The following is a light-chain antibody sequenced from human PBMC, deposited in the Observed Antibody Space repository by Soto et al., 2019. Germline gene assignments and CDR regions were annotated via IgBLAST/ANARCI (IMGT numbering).Light chain of an antibody. CDR3: ASWDGNLSGHV. J-gene: IGLJ1*01. Sequence: QSVLTQPPSASGTPGQRVTISWSGSSSNIGGNYVYWYQHLPGTAPKLLIYRNNQRPSGVPDRISGSKSGTSASLAISGLRSEDEADYYCASWDGNLSGHVFGTGTKVTVL. CDR2: RNN. V-gene: IGLV1-47*01. CDR1: SSNIGGNY.